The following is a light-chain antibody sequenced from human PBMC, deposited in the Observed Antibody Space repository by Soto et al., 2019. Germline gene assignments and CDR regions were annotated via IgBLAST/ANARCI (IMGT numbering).Light chain of an antibody. V-gene: IGKV3-11*01. CDR1: QSVTSNY. CDR2: DAY. CDR3: RPLHMWANM. J-gene: IGKJ5*01. Sequence: EIVLTQSPGTLSLSPCERATLSCRASQSVTSNYLAWYQQKPGQAPRLLIYDAYNRATGIPPRFSGSGSGTDFTSSIRSRVAKESTGVLCRPLHMWANMLGRGTRLEIK.